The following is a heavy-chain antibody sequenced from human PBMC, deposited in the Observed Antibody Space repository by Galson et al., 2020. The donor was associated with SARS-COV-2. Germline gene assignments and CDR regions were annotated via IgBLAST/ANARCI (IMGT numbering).Heavy chain of an antibody. V-gene: IGHV5-51*01. Sequence: HGESLQISCKGSGYSFTSYWIGWVRQMPGKGLEWMGIIYPGDSDTRYSPSFQGQVTIPADKSISTAYLQWSSLKASDTAMYYCARRRYYDSSGSWGYYYYYYMDVWGKGTTVTVSS. CDR3: ARRRYYDSSGSWGYYYYYYMDV. D-gene: IGHD3-22*01. J-gene: IGHJ6*03. CDR2: IYPGDSDT. CDR1: GYSFTSYW.